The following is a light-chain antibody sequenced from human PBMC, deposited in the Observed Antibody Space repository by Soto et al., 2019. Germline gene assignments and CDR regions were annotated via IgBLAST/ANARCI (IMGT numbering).Light chain of an antibody. CDR1: QSVSSSY. V-gene: IGKV3-20*01. CDR3: QQYDSTPLT. CDR2: DAS. J-gene: IGKJ4*01. Sequence: EIVLTQSPGTLSLSPGERVTLSCRASQSVSSSYLAWYQQKPGQAPRLLIHDASSRATGIPDRFSGSGSGTDFTLTISTLEPEDFEVYYCQQYDSTPLTFGGGTKVEIK.